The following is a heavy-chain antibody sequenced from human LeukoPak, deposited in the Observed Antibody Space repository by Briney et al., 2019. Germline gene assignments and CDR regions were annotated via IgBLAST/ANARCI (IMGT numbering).Heavy chain of an antibody. J-gene: IGHJ5*02. Sequence: GASVKVSCKASGYIFTGYYMHWVRQAPGQGLEWMGWINPNSGDTNYAQKFQGRVTMTRDTSISTAYMELSRLRSEDTAVYYCARGLEMATISWFDPWGQGTLVTVSS. CDR1: GYIFTGYY. CDR3: ARGLEMATISWFDP. D-gene: IGHD5-24*01. CDR2: INPNSGDT. V-gene: IGHV1-2*02.